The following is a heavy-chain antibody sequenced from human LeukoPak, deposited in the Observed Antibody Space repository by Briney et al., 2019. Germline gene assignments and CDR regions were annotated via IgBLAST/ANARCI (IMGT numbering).Heavy chain of an antibody. CDR1: GGTFSSYA. Sequence: SVKVSCKASGGTFSSYAISWVRQAPGQGLEWMGGIIPIFGTANYAQKFQGRVTITTDESTSTAYMELSSLRSEDTAVYYCARVADFWSGYGWFDPRGQGTLVTVSS. J-gene: IGHJ5*02. CDR3: ARVADFWSGYGWFDP. V-gene: IGHV1-69*05. D-gene: IGHD3-3*01. CDR2: IIPIFGTA.